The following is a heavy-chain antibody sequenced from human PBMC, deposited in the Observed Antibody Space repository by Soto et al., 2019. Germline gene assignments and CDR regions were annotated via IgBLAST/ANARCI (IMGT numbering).Heavy chain of an antibody. CDR1: GGSISSSNYY. V-gene: IGHV4-39*01. Sequence: QLQLQESGPGLVKPSETLSLTCTVSGGSISSSNYYWGWIRQPPGKGLEWIGSIYYSGSTYYNPSLKSRVTISVYTSKNQFALKLSSVTAADTAVYYCASLGYSSGWYSYWGQGTLVTVSS. CDR3: ASLGYSSGWYSY. CDR2: IYYSGST. J-gene: IGHJ4*02. D-gene: IGHD6-19*01.